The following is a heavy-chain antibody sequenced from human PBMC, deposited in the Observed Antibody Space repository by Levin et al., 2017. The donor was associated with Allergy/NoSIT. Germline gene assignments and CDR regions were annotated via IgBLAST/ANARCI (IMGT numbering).Heavy chain of an antibody. V-gene: IGHV1-18*01. CDR3: ARDHRIVVVPAARDARTKKTYNWFDP. D-gene: IGHD2-2*01. CDR2: ISAYNGNT. J-gene: IGHJ5*02. Sequence: EASVKVSCKASGYTFTSYGISWVRQAPGQGLEWMGWISAYNGNTNYAQKLQGRVTMTTDTSTSTAYMELRSLRSDDTAVYYCARDHRIVVVPAARDARTKKTYNWFDPWGQGTLVTVSS. CDR1: GYTFTSYG.